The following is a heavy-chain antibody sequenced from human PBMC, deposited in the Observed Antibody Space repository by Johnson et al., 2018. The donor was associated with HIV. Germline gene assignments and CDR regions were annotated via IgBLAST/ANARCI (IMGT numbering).Heavy chain of an antibody. CDR2: IRYDGSNK. J-gene: IGHJ3*02. V-gene: IGHV3-30*02. CDR1: GFTFSSYG. D-gene: IGHD6-13*01. CDR3: ATDSSSGVYDAFDI. Sequence: VQLVESGGGVVQPGGSLRLSCAASGFTFSSYGMHWVRQAPGKGLEWVAFIRYDGSNKYYADSVKGRFTISRDNSKNMLYLQMNSLRAEDTAVYYCATDSSSGVYDAFDIWGQGTMVTVSS.